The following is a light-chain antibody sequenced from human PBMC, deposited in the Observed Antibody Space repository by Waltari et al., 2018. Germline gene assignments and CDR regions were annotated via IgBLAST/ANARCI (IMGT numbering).Light chain of an antibody. CDR3: CCYSGGSSSLV. CDR2: EGS. CDR1: SSDVGSYNL. Sequence: QSALTQPPSVSGSPGQSVTISCAGTSSDVGSYNLVSWYQQPPGKAPKLLLYEGSKRPPWVVHDCSGSSSGGTAALMIIGVLGAEEAADYYCCYSGGSSSLVFGGGTKLTVL. V-gene: IGLV2-23*01. J-gene: IGLJ3*02.